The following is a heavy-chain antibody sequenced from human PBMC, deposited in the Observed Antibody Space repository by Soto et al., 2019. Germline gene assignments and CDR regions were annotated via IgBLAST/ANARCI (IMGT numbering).Heavy chain of an antibody. Sequence: QITLKESGPTLVKPTQTLTLTCTFSGFSLSTSGVGVGWIRQPPGKALEWLAFIYWDDIKRYSPSLKSRLTTPKXXSXNXXVLTMTNMDPVDTATYYCAHSVGRSGSRGPYYFDYWGQGTLVTVSS. J-gene: IGHJ4*02. D-gene: IGHD3-3*01. CDR1: GFSLSTSGVG. V-gene: IGHV2-5*02. CDR3: AHSVGRSGSRGPYYFDY. CDR2: IYWDDIK.